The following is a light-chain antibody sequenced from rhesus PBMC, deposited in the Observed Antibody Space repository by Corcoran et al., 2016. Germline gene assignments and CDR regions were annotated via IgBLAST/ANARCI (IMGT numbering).Light chain of an antibody. CDR2: KVN. CDR3: ASYEASDIYI. CDR1: SSDIGRYNY. V-gene: IGLV2-11*01. Sequence: QSAPIQSPSVSGSLGQSVTISCTGASSDIGRYNYVSWYRQQPGTTPDLMMDKVNMRPSGVSDRFSGSKSGNTASLTISGLQAEDEADYYCASYEASDIYIFGTGTRLSVL. J-gene: IGLJ1*01.